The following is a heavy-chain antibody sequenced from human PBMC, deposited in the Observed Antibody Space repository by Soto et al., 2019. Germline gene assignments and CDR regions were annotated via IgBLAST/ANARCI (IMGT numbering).Heavy chain of an antibody. Sequence: GGSLRLSCAASGFAFGAYAMTWVRQAPGKVLEWVSVISGAGGNTYYADSVKGRFTVSRDNSKKMLYLEMNSLRVEDTAIYYCAKDPVPQLLPSWWSDPWGQGTRVNVSS. J-gene: IGHJ5*02. D-gene: IGHD2-2*01. CDR3: AKDPVPQLLPSWWSDP. CDR2: ISGAGGNT. V-gene: IGHV3-23*01. CDR1: GFAFGAYA.